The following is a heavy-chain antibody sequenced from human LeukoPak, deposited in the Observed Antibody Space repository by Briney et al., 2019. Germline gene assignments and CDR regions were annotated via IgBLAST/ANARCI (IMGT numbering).Heavy chain of an antibody. Sequence: PGGSLRLSCAASGFSFSNYNMNWVRQAPGKGLEWVSVISSSSTYIYYADSLKGRFTISRDNAKNSLYLQMNSLRAEDTAVYYCAKDATHYYDSSGYNWGQGTLVTVSS. CDR2: ISSSSTYI. D-gene: IGHD3-22*01. V-gene: IGHV3-21*04. CDR1: GFSFSNYN. CDR3: AKDATHYYDSSGYN. J-gene: IGHJ4*02.